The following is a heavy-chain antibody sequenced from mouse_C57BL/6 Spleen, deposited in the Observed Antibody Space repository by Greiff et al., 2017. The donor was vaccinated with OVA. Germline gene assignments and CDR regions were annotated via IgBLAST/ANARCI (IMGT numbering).Heavy chain of an antibody. J-gene: IGHJ3*01. V-gene: IGHV1-15*01. CDR1: GYTFTDYE. Sequence: QVQLQQSGAELVRPGASVTLSCKASGYTFTDYEMHWVKQTPVHGLEWVGAIDPETGGTAYNQKFKGKAILTADKSSSTAYMELRSLSSEDSAVYYYTRDYDYVAWFAYWGQGTLVTVSA. CDR3: TRDYDYVAWFAY. CDR2: IDPETGGT. D-gene: IGHD2-4*01.